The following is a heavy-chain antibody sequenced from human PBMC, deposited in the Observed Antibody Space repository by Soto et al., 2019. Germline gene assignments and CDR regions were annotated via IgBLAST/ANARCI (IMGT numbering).Heavy chain of an antibody. D-gene: IGHD3-3*01. V-gene: IGHV1-2*02. CDR3: ARDSGRYYDFWSGWDV. J-gene: IGHJ6*02. Sequence: ASVKVSCKASGYTFTGYYMHWVRQAPGQGLEWMGWINPNSGGTNYAQKFQGRVTMTRDTSISTAYMELSRLRSDDTAVYYCARDSGRYYDFWSGWDVWGQGTTVTV. CDR1: GYTFTGYY. CDR2: INPNSGGT.